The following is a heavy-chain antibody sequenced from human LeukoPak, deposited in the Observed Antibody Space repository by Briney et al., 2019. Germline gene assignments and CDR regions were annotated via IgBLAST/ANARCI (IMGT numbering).Heavy chain of an antibody. J-gene: IGHJ4*02. Sequence: GGSLRLSCTASGFTFGDYAMSWVRQAPGKGLEWVSAITSGGSTYYADSVKGRFTISRDNSKNTLYLQMNSLRAEDTAVYYCAKDGSGFPNTIDYFDYWGQGTLVTVSS. D-gene: IGHD3-9*01. CDR2: ITSGGST. CDR3: AKDGSGFPNTIDYFDY. CDR1: GFTFGDYA. V-gene: IGHV3-23*01.